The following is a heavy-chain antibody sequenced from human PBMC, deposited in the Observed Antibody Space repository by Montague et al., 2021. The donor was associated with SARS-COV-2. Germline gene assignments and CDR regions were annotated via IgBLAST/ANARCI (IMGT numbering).Heavy chain of an antibody. D-gene: IGHD6-13*01. V-gene: IGHV3-74*01. CDR3: VRAFSNSFKWFDP. CDR2: IRADGTTT. CDR1: GFTFSAYW. Sequence: SLRLSCAASGFTFSAYWMHWFRQAPGQGLEWVSRIRADGTTTNYADSVKGRFTISRDNAQDTVYLHMTTLTVEDTAVYYCVRAFSNSFKWFDPWGQGTLVTVSS. J-gene: IGHJ5*02.